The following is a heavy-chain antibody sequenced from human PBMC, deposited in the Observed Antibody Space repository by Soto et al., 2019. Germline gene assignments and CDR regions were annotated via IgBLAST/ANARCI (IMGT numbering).Heavy chain of an antibody. Sequence: GGSLSLSCAASGFTFNSYAMRWVRHAPGKGLEWVSAISGSGGSTYYADSVKGRFTISRDNSKNTLYLQINSLRAEDTAVYYCAKDKVTFWNPAYWGQGTLVTVSS. CDR2: ISGSGGST. D-gene: IGHD3-16*01. CDR1: GFTFNSYA. CDR3: AKDKVTFWNPAY. J-gene: IGHJ4*02. V-gene: IGHV3-23*01.